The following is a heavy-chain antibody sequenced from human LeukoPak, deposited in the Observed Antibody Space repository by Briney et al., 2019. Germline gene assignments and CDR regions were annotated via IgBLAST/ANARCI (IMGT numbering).Heavy chain of an antibody. J-gene: IGHJ3*02. V-gene: IGHV4-39*07. CDR1: GGSISSSSYY. CDR2: IYYSGST. D-gene: IGHD3-22*01. CDR3: ARDKGYDSRAFDI. Sequence: PSETLSLTCSVSGGSISSSSYYWGWIRQPPGKGLEWIGSIYYSGSTYYSPSLKSRVTISVDTSKNQFSLKLSSVTAADTAVYYCARDKGYDSRAFDIWGQGTMVTVSS.